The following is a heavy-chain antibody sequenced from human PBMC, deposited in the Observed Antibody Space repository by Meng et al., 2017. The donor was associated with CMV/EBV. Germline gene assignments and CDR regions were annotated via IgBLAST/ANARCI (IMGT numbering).Heavy chain of an antibody. CDR3: AREAPLSFWSGLN. D-gene: IGHD3-3*01. CDR2: ISSSSSYI. CDR1: GFTFSSYS. Sequence: GESLKISCAASGFTFSSYSMNWVRQAPGKGLEWVSSISSSSSYIYYADSVKGRFTISRDNAKNSLYLQMNSLRAEDTAVYYCAREAPLSFWSGLNWGQGTRV. J-gene: IGHJ4*02. V-gene: IGHV3-21*01.